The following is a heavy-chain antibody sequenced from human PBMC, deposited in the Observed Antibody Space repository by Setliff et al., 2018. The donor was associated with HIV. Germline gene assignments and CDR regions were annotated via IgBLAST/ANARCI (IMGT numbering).Heavy chain of an antibody. D-gene: IGHD3-16*02. CDR3: ARDIVGSRYFQH. J-gene: IGHJ1*01. CDR1: GFTFSSYG. Sequence: GGSLRLSCAASGFTFSSYGMHWVRQAPGRGLECVAAIWSDGRNKYYADSVKGRFTISRDNSKNTLFLQMNSLGAEDTAIYYCARDIVGSRYFQHWGQGTLVTVSS. V-gene: IGHV3-33*01. CDR2: IWSDGRNK.